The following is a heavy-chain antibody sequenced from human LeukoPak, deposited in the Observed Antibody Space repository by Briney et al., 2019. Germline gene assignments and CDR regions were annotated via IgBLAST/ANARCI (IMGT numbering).Heavy chain of an antibody. V-gene: IGHV1-3*01. CDR2: INAGNGNT. D-gene: IGHD5-12*01. J-gene: IGHJ4*02. Sequence: ASVKVSCKASGYTFTSYAMHWVRQAPGQRLEWMGWINAGNGNTKYSQKFQGRVTITTDTSASTAYMELSSLRSEDTAVYYCARFVATRGGYYFDYWGQGTLVTVSS. CDR3: ARFVATRGGYYFDY. CDR1: GYTFTSYA.